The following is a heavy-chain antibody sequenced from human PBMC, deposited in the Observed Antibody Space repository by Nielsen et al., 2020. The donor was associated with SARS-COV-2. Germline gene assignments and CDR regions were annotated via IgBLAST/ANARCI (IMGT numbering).Heavy chain of an antibody. CDR2: VSHSGST. CDR1: GDSVSSNDW. Sequence: SETLSFTCAVSGDSVSSNDWWTWVRQSPGKGLEWIGEVSHSGSTNYNPSLKSRVTLSMDKSKNQFSLKLSSVTAADTAVYYCARGWADWGQGTLVTVSS. J-gene: IGHJ4*02. V-gene: IGHV4-4*02. D-gene: IGHD1-26*01. CDR3: ARGWAD.